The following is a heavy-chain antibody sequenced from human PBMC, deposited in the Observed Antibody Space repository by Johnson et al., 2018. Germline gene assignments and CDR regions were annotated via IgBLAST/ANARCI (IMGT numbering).Heavy chain of an antibody. J-gene: IGHJ3*02. D-gene: IGHD6-13*01. V-gene: IGHV3-53*01. CDR2: SYSGGST. CDR3: ASPGSSWRHAFDI. CDR1: GFTVSSNY. Sequence: EVQLLESGGGLIQPGGSLRLCCAASGFTVSSNYMSWVRQAPGKGLEWVSVSYSGGSTYYADSVKGRFTISRDNSKNTLYLQMNSLRAEDTAVYYCASPGSSWRHAFDIWGQGTMVTVSS.